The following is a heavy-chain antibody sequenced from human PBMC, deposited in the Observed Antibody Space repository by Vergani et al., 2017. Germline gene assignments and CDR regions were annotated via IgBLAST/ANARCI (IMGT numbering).Heavy chain of an antibody. CDR2: ISSSGSTK. D-gene: IGHD6-13*01. J-gene: IGHJ5*02. V-gene: IGHV3-48*03. CDR3: ARGPQQGIADDGCA. CDR1: GFTFSSFE. Sequence: EVQLVESGGGLVQPGGSLRLSCAASGFTFSSFEMNWVRQAPGKGLEWVSYISSSGSTKSYADSVKGRLTISRDNAKNSLYMQMNSLRAEETAVYYCARGPQQGIADDGCAWGQGTLVTVSS.